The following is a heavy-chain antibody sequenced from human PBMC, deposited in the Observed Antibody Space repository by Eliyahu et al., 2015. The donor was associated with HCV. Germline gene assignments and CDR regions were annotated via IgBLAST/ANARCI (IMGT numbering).Heavy chain of an antibody. CDR1: GYTFTRYG. CDR3: ARDHMLRTAMVSSFDS. J-gene: IGHJ4*02. CDR2: ISAYNGDT. D-gene: IGHD5-18*01. V-gene: IGHV1-18*04. Sequence: QVQLVQSGAEVKKPGASVKVSCKASGYTFTRYGISWVRQAPGQGLDWMGWISAYNGDTNYAQNFQGRVTMTTDTSTSTAYMELRSLRSDDTAVYYCARDHMLRTAMVSSFDSWGLGTLVTVSS.